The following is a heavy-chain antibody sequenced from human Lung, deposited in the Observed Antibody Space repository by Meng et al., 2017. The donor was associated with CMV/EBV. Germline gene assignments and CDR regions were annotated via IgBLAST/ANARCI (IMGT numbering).Heavy chain of an antibody. J-gene: IGHJ5*02. CDR1: GFTLRNYG. D-gene: IGHD3-3*01. CDR3: ARSYADFWSGCAAP. V-gene: IGHV3-30*02. CDR2: IRYDGRNK. Sequence: ASGFTLRNYGMHWVRQAPGKGLEWVAFIRYDGRNKQYADSVKGRFTISRDSFKNTLSLQMNSLRVEDTAVYYCARSYADFWSGCAAPWGQGTLVTVSS.